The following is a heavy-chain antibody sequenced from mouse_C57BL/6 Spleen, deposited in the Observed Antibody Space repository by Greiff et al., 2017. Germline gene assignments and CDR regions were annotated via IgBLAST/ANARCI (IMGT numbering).Heavy chain of an antibody. J-gene: IGHJ4*01. D-gene: IGHD5-5*01. CDR3: ARRTSYDYAMDY. Sequence: VQLQQSGAELVRPGASVKLSCKASGYTFTDYYINWVKQRPGQGLEWIARIYPGSGNTYYNEKFKDKATLTAEKSSSTASMQLSSLTSEDSAVYFCARRTSYDYAMDYWGQGTSVTVSS. CDR1: GYTFTDYY. CDR2: IYPGSGNT. V-gene: IGHV1-76*01.